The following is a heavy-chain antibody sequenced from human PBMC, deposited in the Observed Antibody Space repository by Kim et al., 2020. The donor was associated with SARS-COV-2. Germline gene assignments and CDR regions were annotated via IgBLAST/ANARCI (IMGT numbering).Heavy chain of an antibody. D-gene: IGHD3-22*01. CDR1: GFTFDDYA. V-gene: IGHV3-43*02. J-gene: IGHJ4*02. CDR3: AKDSYYYDSSGYYSHIDY. CDR2: ISGDGGST. Sequence: GGSLRLSCAASGFTFDDYAMHWVRQAPGKGLEWVSLISGDGGSTYYADSVKGRFTISRDNSKNSLYLQMNSLRTEDTALYYCAKDSYYYDSSGYYSHIDYWGQGTLVTVSS.